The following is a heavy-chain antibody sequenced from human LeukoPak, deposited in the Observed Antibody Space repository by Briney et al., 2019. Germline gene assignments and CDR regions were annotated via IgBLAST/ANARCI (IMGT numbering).Heavy chain of an antibody. D-gene: IGHD2-15*01. Sequence: SETLSLTCAVYGGSFSGYYWSWIRQPPGKGLKWIGEINHSGSTNYNPSLKSRVTISVDTSKNQFSLKLSSVTAADTAVYYCARGRQYCSGGSCYSWFDYWGQGTLVTVSS. V-gene: IGHV4-34*01. CDR1: GGSFSGYY. CDR3: ARGRQYCSGGSCYSWFDY. CDR2: INHSGST. J-gene: IGHJ5*01.